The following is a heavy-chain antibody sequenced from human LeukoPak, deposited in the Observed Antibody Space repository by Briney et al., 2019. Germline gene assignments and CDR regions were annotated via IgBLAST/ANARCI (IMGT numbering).Heavy chain of an antibody. V-gene: IGHV3-48*03. CDR1: GFTFSSYE. CDR3: ANNKAAAWVPGAFDY. Sequence: GSLRLSCAASGFTFSSYEMDWVRQAPGKGLEWVTYISSSGSTIYYADSVKGRFTISRDNAKNSLYLQMNSLRAEDTGVYYCANNKAAAWVPGAFDYWGQGTLVSVSS. D-gene: IGHD6-13*01. CDR2: ISSSGSTI. J-gene: IGHJ4*02.